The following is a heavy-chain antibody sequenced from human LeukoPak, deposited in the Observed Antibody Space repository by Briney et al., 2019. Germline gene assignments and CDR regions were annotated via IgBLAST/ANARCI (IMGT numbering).Heavy chain of an antibody. V-gene: IGHV3-48*03. J-gene: IGHJ6*04. D-gene: IGHD5-12*01. Sequence: GGSLSLSCAASGFTFSSYEMNWVRQAPGKGLEWISYITSSGTTKYYADSVKGRFTISRDNAKNSLYLQMNSLRDEDTAVYYCARDRGIVATIETYAYYGMDVWGKGTTVTVSS. CDR1: GFTFSSYE. CDR3: ARDRGIVATIETYAYYGMDV. CDR2: ITSSGTTK.